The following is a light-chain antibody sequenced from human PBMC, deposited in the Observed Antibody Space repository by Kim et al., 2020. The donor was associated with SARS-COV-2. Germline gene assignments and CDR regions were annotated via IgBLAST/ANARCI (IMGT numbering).Light chain of an antibody. Sequence: APAGESVSITCRASEGIKNDLAWFQQKPGKAPQSLIHAASNLQSGVPSRLRGSGSGTDFTLTISNLQQEDSATYYCQQYYSYPITFGQGTRLEIK. CDR3: QQYYSYPIT. V-gene: IGKV1-16*01. J-gene: IGKJ5*01. CDR2: AAS. CDR1: EGIKND.